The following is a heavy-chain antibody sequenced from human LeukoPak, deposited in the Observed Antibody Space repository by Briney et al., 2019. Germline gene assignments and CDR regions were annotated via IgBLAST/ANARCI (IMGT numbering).Heavy chain of an antibody. CDR2: INPRDETT. Sequence: ASVKVSCKASGYTFTSYYMHWVRQAPGQGLEWMGIINPRDETTSYAQKFLGRVNMTRDTSTSTVYMELSSLRSEDTAVYYCPREMATIPETYYYYYMDVWGKGTTVTVSS. V-gene: IGHV1-46*01. J-gene: IGHJ6*03. D-gene: IGHD5-24*01. CDR1: GYTFTSYY. CDR3: PREMATIPETYYYYYMDV.